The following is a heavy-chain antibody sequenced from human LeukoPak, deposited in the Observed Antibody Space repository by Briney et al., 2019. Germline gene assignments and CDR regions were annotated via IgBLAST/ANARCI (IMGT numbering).Heavy chain of an antibody. CDR2: ISSSSSYI. D-gene: IGHD2-2*01. CDR1: GFTFSSYS. J-gene: IGHJ6*03. Sequence: PGGSLRLSCAASGFTFSSYSMNWVRQAPGKGLEWVSSISSSSSYIYYADSVKGRFTISRDNAKNSLYLQMNSLRAEDTAVYYCAKDHCSSTSCYGYMDVWGKGTTVTVSS. CDR3: AKDHCSSTSCYGYMDV. V-gene: IGHV3-21*01.